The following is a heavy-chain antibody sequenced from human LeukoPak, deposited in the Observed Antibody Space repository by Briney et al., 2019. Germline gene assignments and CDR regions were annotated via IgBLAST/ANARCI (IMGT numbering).Heavy chain of an antibody. CDR1: GGTFSSYA. CDR3: ARVPYCSSTSCYTPYHY. CDR2: IIPIFGTA. D-gene: IGHD2-2*02. V-gene: IGHV1-69*01. Sequence: SVKVSCKASGGTFSSYAISWVRQAPGQGLEWMRGIIPIFGTANYAQKFQGRVTITADESTSTAYMELSSLRSEDTAVYYCARVPYCSSTSCYTPYHYWGQGTLVTVSS. J-gene: IGHJ4*02.